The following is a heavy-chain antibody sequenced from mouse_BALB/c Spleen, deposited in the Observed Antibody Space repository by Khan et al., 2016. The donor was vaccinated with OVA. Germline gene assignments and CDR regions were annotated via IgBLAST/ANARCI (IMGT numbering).Heavy chain of an antibody. J-gene: IGHJ2*01. CDR3: ARSVTITTVVATDFDY. Sequence: EVQLQESGPGLVNPSQSLSLTCTVTGYSITSDYAWNWIRQFPGNKLEWMGYISYSGRTSYNPSLKSRISITRDTSKNQVCLQLNSVTTEDTASYFCARSVTITTVVATDFDYWGQGTTLTVSS. V-gene: IGHV3-2*02. CDR1: GYSITSDYA. D-gene: IGHD1-1*01. CDR2: ISYSGRT.